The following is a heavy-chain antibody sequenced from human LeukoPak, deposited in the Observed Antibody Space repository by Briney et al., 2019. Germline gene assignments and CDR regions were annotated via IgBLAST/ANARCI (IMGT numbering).Heavy chain of an antibody. CDR3: AKERFDY. J-gene: IGHJ4*02. CDR1: GFRFNYHT. V-gene: IGHV3-43*01. Sequence: GGSLRLSCVASGFRFNYHTMHWVRQVPGKGLEWVSLISYDGETTYYADSVKGRFTISRDNSKNTLYLQMNSLRAEDTAVYYCAKERFDYRGQGTLVTVSS. CDR2: ISYDGETT.